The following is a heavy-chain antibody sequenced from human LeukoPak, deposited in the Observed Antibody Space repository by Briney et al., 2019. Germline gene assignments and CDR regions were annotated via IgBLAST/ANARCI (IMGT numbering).Heavy chain of an antibody. CDR3: ARGDTPGIVEW. D-gene: IGHD1-26*01. CDR2: ISYDGSNK. Sequence: PGGSLRLSCAASGFTFSSYGMHWVRQAPGKGLEWVAVISYDGSNKYYADSVKGRFTISRDNSKNTLYLQMNSLRAEDTAVYYCARGDTPGIVEWWGQGTLVTVSS. V-gene: IGHV3-30*03. CDR1: GFTFSSYG. J-gene: IGHJ4*02.